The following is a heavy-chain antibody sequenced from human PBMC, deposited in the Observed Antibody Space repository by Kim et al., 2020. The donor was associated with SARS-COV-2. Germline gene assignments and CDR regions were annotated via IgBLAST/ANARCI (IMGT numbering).Heavy chain of an antibody. D-gene: IGHD3-16*01. CDR1: GFTFDDFA. Sequence: GGSLRLSCVTSGFTFDDFAMHWVRQAPGKGLEWVALISWDGRTKFYDDSVKGRFIISRDNRKKSLHLQMNNLRREDSALYFCAKDNYNSYYRGEGLSYGVDVWGQGTTVTVS. CDR2: ISWDGRTK. CDR3: AKDNYNSYYRGEGLSYGVDV. J-gene: IGHJ6*02. V-gene: IGHV3-43D*04.